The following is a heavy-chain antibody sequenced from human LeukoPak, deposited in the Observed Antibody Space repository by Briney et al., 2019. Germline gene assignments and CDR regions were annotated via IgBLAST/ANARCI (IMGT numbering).Heavy chain of an antibody. V-gene: IGHV3-15*01. CDR1: GFTFSHAW. CDR2: IKSKPDGGTT. CDR3: TSLGATGFYAFDY. D-gene: IGHD2/OR15-2a*01. Sequence: GGSLRLSCAASGFTFSHAWMSWVRQAPGKGLEWVGRIKSKPDGGTTECAAPVKGRFTISRDDSKNTLYLQMNSLRTEDTAVYYCTSLGATGFYAFDYWGQGTLVTVSS. J-gene: IGHJ4*02.